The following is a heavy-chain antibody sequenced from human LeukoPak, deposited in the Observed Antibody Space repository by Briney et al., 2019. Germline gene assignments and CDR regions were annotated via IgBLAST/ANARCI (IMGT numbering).Heavy chain of an antibody. Sequence: XGSLRLSCAASGFTFSSYAMHWVRQAPGKGLEWVAVISYDGSNKYYADSVKGRFTMSRDNVKNTLYLQMNSLRAEDTAVYYYARDPRNIGLAPWGQGTLVTVSS. D-gene: IGHD5-12*01. J-gene: IGHJ5*02. V-gene: IGHV3-30-3*01. CDR2: ISYDGSNK. CDR3: ARDPRNIGLAP. CDR1: GFTFSSYA.